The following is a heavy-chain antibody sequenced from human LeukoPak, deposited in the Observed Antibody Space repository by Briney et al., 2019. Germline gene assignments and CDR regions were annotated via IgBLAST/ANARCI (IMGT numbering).Heavy chain of an antibody. V-gene: IGHV1-2*02. Sequence: SVKVSCKASGYTFTGYYMHWVRQAPGQGLEWMGWINPNSGGTNYAQKFQGRVTMTRDTSISTAYMELSRLRSDDTAVYYCARDKGAPTSPFDYWGQGTLVTVSS. CDR1: GYTFTGYY. CDR3: ARDKGAPTSPFDY. CDR2: INPNSGGT. J-gene: IGHJ4*02.